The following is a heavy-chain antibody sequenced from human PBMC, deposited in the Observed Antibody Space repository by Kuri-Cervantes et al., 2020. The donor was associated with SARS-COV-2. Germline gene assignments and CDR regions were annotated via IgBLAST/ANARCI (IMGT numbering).Heavy chain of an antibody. CDR3: ARGGYSSGWYQRTNFDY. D-gene: IGHD6-19*01. CDR1: GYSISSGYY. CDR2: IYHSGST. Sequence: GSLRLSCTVSGYSISSGYYWGWIRQPPGKGLEWIGSIYHSGSTYYNPSLKSRVTISVDTSKNQFSLKLSSVTAADTAVYYCARGGYSSGWYQRTNFDYWGQGTLVTV. V-gene: IGHV4-38-2*02. J-gene: IGHJ4*02.